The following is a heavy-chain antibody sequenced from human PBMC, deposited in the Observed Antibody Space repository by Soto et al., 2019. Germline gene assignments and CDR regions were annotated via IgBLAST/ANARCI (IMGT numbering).Heavy chain of an antibody. Sequence: NPSETLSLTCAVSGYSISSGYYWGWIRQPPGKGLEWIGSIYHSGSTYYNPSLKSRVTISVDTSKNQFSLKLSSVTAADTAVYYCARDLGCCSGGSCYPTDWGQGTLVTVSS. J-gene: IGHJ4*02. CDR2: IYHSGST. D-gene: IGHD2-15*01. CDR3: ARDLGCCSGGSCYPTD. CDR1: GYSISSGYY. V-gene: IGHV4-38-2*02.